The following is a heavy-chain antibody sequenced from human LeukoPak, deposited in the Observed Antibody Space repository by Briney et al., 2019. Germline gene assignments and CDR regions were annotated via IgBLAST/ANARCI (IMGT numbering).Heavy chain of an antibody. CDR1: GFTFSSCG. CDR2: ISYDGSNK. J-gene: IGHJ3*02. D-gene: IGHD6-19*01. Sequence: GGSLRLSCAASGFTFSSCGMHWVRQAPGKGLEWVAVISYDGSNKYYADSVKGRFTISRDNSKNTLFLEMNSLRAEDTAVYYCAKALTSGWYLDAFNIWGQGTMVTVSS. V-gene: IGHV3-30*18. CDR3: AKALTSGWYLDAFNI.